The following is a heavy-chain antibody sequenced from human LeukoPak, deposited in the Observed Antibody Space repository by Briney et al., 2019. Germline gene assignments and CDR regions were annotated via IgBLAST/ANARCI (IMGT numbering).Heavy chain of an antibody. CDR1: GGSMRSSSYH. CDR3: VYYAAANLYNGMGV. V-gene: IGHV4-39*01. Sequence: PSETLSLTCTVSGGSMRSSSYHWGWIRQPPGKGLEWIGSFYYSGSTFYNPSLKSRVTISVDTSKDQFSLKLSSVTAADTAVYYCVYYAAANLYNGMGVWGQGATVTVSS. J-gene: IGHJ6*02. D-gene: IGHD3-10*01. CDR2: FYYSGST.